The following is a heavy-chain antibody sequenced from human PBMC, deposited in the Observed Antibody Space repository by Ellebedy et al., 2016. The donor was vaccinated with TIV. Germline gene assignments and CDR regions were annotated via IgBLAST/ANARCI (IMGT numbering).Heavy chain of an antibody. J-gene: IGHJ6*02. CDR3: AMGEFYYGMDG. CDR2: IKQDGSEE. CDR1: GFTFSNYW. Sequence: GESLKISCAASGFTFSNYWMTWIRQAPGKGLEWVANIKQDGSEEFYVKSVKCRFDISRDNAKKSLYLQMNSLRAEDTAVYYCAMGEFYYGMDGWGQGTTVTVSS. V-gene: IGHV3-7*04.